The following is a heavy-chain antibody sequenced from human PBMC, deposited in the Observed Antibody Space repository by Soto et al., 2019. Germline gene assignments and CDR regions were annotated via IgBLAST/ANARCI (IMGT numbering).Heavy chain of an antibody. CDR3: ARGGHVVVVTAALDF. J-gene: IGHJ4*02. CDR2: VNPSGGHT. D-gene: IGHD2-21*02. V-gene: IGHV1-46*01. Sequence: QVQLVQSGAEVKKPGASVKVSCKASGDTFTDYYIHWVRQAPGQGLEWMGTVNPSGGHTTYPQHFLGSMTMTRDTSTSTLYMELTSLTSEDTAVYYCARGGHVVVVTAALDFWGQGTLVTVSS. CDR1: GDTFTDYY.